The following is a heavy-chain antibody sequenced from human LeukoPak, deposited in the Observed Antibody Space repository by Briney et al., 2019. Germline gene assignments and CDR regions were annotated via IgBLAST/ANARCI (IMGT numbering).Heavy chain of an antibody. J-gene: IGHJ4*02. CDR1: GGSISSSSYY. CDR3: ARDGGANYDYVWGSYRDSPLDY. V-gene: IGHV4-39*07. D-gene: IGHD3-16*02. Sequence: KSSETLSLTCTVSGGSISSSSYYWGWIRQPPGKGLEWIGSIYYSGSTSYNPSLKSRVTISVDTSKNQFSLKLSSVTAADTAVYYCARDGGANYDYVWGSYRDSPLDYWGQGTLVTVSS. CDR2: IYYSGST.